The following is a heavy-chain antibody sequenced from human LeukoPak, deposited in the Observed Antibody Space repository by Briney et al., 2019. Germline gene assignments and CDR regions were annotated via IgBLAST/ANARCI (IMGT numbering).Heavy chain of an antibody. Sequence: SETLSLTCTVSGGSVSSTNDYWSWIRPPPGKGLEWVGFFSYNVHSDYNPSLKSRVTISVDTSKNQFSLRLSSVTAADTAIYYCGRVPAAGTGPDYWGQGTLVTVSS. J-gene: IGHJ4*02. V-gene: IGHV4-61*01. D-gene: IGHD6-13*01. CDR1: GGSVSSTNDY. CDR3: GRVPAAGTGPDY. CDR2: FSYNVHS.